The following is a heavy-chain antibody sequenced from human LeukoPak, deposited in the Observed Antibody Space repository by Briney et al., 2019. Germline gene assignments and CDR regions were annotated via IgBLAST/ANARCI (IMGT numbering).Heavy chain of an antibody. D-gene: IGHD6-13*01. CDR3: AKDIGSFPYYFDY. Sequence: GGSLRLSCAASGFTFSSYAMSWVRQAPGMGLEWVSAISGSGGSTYYADSVKGRFTISRDNSKNTLYLQMNSLRAEDTAVYYCAKDIGSFPYYFDYWGQGTLVTVSS. CDR2: ISGSGGST. CDR1: GFTFSSYA. J-gene: IGHJ4*02. V-gene: IGHV3-23*01.